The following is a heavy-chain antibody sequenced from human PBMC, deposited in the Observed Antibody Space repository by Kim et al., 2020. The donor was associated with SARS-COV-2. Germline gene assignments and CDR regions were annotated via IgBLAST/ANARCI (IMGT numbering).Heavy chain of an antibody. J-gene: IGHJ3*02. Sequence: YPGSVKGRFTISRENAKNSLYLQMKSLRAGDTAVYYCARGYSSSWYWAFDMWGRGTMVTVSS. CDR3: ARGYSSSWYWAFDM. D-gene: IGHD6-13*01. V-gene: IGHV3-13*01.